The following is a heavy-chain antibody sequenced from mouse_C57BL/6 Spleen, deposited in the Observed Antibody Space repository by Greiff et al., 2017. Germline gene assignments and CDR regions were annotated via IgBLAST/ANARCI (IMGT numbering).Heavy chain of an antibody. CDR2: IYPRSGNT. Sequence: QVQLKQSGAELARPGASVKLSCKASGYTFTSYGISWVKQRTGQGLEWIGEIYPRSGNTYYNEKFKAKATLTADKSSSTAYMELRSLTSEDSAVYFCARPGDYDYDGESMDYWGQGTSVTVSS. V-gene: IGHV1-81*01. CDR1: GYTFTSYG. D-gene: IGHD2-4*01. CDR3: ARPGDYDYDGESMDY. J-gene: IGHJ4*01.